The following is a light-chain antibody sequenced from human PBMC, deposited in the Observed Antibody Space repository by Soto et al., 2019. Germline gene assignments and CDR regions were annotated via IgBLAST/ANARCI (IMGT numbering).Light chain of an antibody. J-gene: IGKJ3*01. CDR3: QQGT. CDR2: DAS. CDR1: QSVSSY. V-gene: IGKV3-11*01. Sequence: EIVMTQSPATLSVSPGERATLSCRASQSVSSYLAWYQQEPGQAPRLLIYDASNRATGIPARFSGSGSGTDFTLTISSLEPEDFAVYYCQQGTFGPGTKVDIK.